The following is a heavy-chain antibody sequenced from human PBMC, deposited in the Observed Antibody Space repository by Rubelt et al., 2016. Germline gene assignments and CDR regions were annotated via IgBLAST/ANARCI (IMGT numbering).Heavy chain of an antibody. CDR1: GGSFSGYY. J-gene: IGHJ5*02. Sequence: KPSETLSLTCAVYGGSFSGYYWSWIRQPPGKGLEWIGEINHSGSTNYNPSLKSRVTISVDTSKNQFSLKLSSVTAADTAVYYCARGRSIDIVLMVYARVARWFDPWGQGTLVTVSS. D-gene: IGHD2-8*01. CDR2: INHSGST. CDR3: ARGRSIDIVLMVYARVARWFDP. V-gene: IGHV4-34*01.